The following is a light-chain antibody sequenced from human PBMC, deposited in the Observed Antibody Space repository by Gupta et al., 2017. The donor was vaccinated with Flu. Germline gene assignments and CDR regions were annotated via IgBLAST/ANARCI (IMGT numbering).Light chain of an antibody. CDR1: NSDVGKFNL. J-gene: IGLJ2*01. CDR2: EVS. Sequence: SITLSCTGTNSDVGKFNLVSWYQQQPGKAPKLIIYEVSKWPSNIPTRFSGSKSGITASLTISGLQGEDEANYYCCSYSADDTVVFGGGTSLTVL. CDR3: CSYSADDTVV. V-gene: IGLV2-23*02.